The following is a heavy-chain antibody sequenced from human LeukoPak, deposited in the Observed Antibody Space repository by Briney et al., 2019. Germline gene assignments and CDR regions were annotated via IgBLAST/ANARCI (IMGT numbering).Heavy chain of an antibody. J-gene: IGHJ4*02. CDR1: GFSFSSYT. D-gene: IGHD2-21*02. Sequence: PGGSLRLSCAASGFSFSSYTMNWVRQAPGRGLEWVSIISSSSSYIYYADSVKGRFTISRDNAKNALYLQMNSLRVEDTAVYYCARDGRCGGDCYASWGQGTLVTVSS. CDR2: ISSSSSYI. CDR3: ARDGRCGGDCYAS. V-gene: IGHV3-21*01.